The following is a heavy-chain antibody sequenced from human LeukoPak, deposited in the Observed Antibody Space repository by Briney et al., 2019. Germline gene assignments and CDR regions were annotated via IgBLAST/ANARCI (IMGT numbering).Heavy chain of an antibody. Sequence: TTGGSLRLSCAASGFTFSSYSMNWVRQAPGKGLEWVSSISSSSSYIYYADSVKGRFTISRDNAKNSLYMQMNRLRAEDTAVYYCAKDRTISIFGVVKWFDPWGQGTLVTVSS. CDR3: AKDRTISIFGVVKWFDP. CDR2: ISSSSSYI. J-gene: IGHJ5*02. V-gene: IGHV3-21*04. D-gene: IGHD3-3*01. CDR1: GFTFSSYS.